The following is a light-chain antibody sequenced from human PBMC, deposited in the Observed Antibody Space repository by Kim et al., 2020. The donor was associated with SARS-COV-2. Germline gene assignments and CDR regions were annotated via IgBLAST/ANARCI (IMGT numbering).Light chain of an antibody. CDR3: MQGTHWPPWT. J-gene: IGKJ1*01. CDR1: QSLVHSDENTY. Sequence: DVVMTQSPLSLAVTLGQPASISCRSSQSLVHSDENTYLNWFQQRPGQSPRRLIYKVSNRDSGVPDRFSGSGSGTDFTLKISRVEAEDVGVYYCMQGTHWPPWTFGQGTKVDIK. V-gene: IGKV2-30*02. CDR2: KVS.